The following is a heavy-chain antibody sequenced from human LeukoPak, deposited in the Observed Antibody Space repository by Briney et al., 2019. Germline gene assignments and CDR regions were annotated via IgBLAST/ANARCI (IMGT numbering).Heavy chain of an antibody. CDR2: IIPIFGTA. Sequence: GASVKVSCKASGGTFSSYAISWVRQAPGQGLEWMGGIIPIFGTANYAQKFQGRVTITTDESTSTAYMELSSLRSEDTAVYYCARDYDSSGSFFDYWGQGTLDTVSS. CDR3: ARDYDSSGSFFDY. CDR1: GGTFSSYA. J-gene: IGHJ4*02. V-gene: IGHV1-69*05. D-gene: IGHD3-22*01.